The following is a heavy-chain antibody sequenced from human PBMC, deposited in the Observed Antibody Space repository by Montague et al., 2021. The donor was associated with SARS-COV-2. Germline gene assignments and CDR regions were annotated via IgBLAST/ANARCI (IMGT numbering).Heavy chain of an antibody. J-gene: IGHJ4*02. CDR3: ARAHSGSWAHLDN. CDR1: GGSISSGSYY. Sequence: TLSLTCTVSGGSISSGSYYWSWIRQPAGKGLEWIGRIYTSGATIYSSALKSRVTISVDTSKNQFSLKLTSVTAADKAVYYCARAHSGSWAHLDNWGQGSLVTVSS. CDR2: IYTSGAT. V-gene: IGHV4-61*02. D-gene: IGHD5-12*01.